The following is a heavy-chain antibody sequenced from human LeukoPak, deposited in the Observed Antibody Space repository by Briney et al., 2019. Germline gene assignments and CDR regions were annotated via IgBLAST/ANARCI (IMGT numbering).Heavy chain of an antibody. CDR1: GFTFSRYW. CDR2: IKEDGSEK. V-gene: IGHV3-7*01. D-gene: IGHD1-1*01. J-gene: IGHJ3*02. Sequence: QPGGSLRLSCAASGFTFSRYWMSWVRQAPGKGLEWVANIKEDGSEKYYVDSVKGRFTISRDNAKNSLYLQMNSLRAEDTAVYYCARGQAYKERVFDIWGQGTMVTVSS. CDR3: ARGQAYKERVFDI.